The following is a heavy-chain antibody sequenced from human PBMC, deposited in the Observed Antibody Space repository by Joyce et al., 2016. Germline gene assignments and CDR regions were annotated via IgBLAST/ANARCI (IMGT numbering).Heavy chain of an antibody. D-gene: IGHD2/OR15-2a*01. CDR2: IYPGDSDT. CDR1: GYDFARYW. J-gene: IGHJ6*03. V-gene: IGHV5-51*01. CDR3: ARQAPRNCKDTTCHAFYYYMDV. Sequence: EVLLVQSGAEVKKPGESLKISCKTYGYDFARYWIGWVRQMPGNCLEWTAVIYPGDSDTMYNPSFQGHVTMSIDVYFTTAPPQWSSLNPSDTAMDDSARQAPRNCKDTTCHAFYYYMDVWGDGTAVTVSS.